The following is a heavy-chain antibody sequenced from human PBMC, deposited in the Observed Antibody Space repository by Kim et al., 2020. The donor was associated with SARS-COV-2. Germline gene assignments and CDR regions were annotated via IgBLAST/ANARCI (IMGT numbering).Heavy chain of an antibody. J-gene: IGHJ4*02. V-gene: IGHV3-23*01. CDR3: AKRGYDAVGKYYFAY. CDR2: IGGNTGNT. D-gene: IGHD3-22*01. CDR1: GFTFSSSS. Sequence: GGSLRLSCAASGFTFSSSSMSWVRQAPGKGLEWVSTIGGNTGNTYYADSVKGRFIISRDTSKNTLSLQMNGLRDEDTAVYYCAKRGYDAVGKYYFAYWGRGTLVTVSS.